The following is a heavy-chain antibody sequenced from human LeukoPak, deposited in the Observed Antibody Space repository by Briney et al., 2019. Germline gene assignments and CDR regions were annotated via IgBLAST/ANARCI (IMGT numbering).Heavy chain of an antibody. CDR1: GSTFSSYW. J-gene: IGHJ4*02. D-gene: IGHD6-13*01. V-gene: IGHV3-7*01. CDR3: ARDAAAGHGDSPSDY. Sequence: GGSLRLSCAASGSTFSSYWMSWVRQAPGKGLEWVANIKQDGSEKYYVDSVKGRFTISRDNAKNSLYLQMNSLRAEDTAVYYCARDAAAGHGDSPSDYWGQGTLVTVSS. CDR2: IKQDGSEK.